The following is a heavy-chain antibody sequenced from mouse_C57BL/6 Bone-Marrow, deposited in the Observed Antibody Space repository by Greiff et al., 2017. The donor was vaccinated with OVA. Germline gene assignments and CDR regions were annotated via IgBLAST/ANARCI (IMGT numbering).Heavy chain of an antibody. CDR3: ARSMVTPFAY. CDR1: GFTFSDYG. Sequence: EVKLQASGGGLVKPGGSLKLSCAASGFTFSDYGMHWVRQAPEKGLEWVAYISSGSSTIYYAATVKGRFTISRDNAKNTLFLQMTSLRSEDTAMYYCARSMVTPFAYWGQGTLVTVSA. CDR2: ISSGSSTI. D-gene: IGHD2-2*01. J-gene: IGHJ3*01. V-gene: IGHV5-17*01.